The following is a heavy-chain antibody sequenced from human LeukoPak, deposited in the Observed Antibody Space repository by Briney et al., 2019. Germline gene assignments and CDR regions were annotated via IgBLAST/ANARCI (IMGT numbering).Heavy chain of an antibody. CDR1: GFTFSSYA. Sequence: GGSLRLSCAASGFTFSSYAMSWVRQAPGKGLEWVSAISGSGGSTYYADSVKGRFTISRDNSKNMLFLQMNSLRAEDTAVYYCAKYSSGWSCLDYWGQGTLVTVSS. J-gene: IGHJ4*02. CDR3: AKYSSGWSCLDY. D-gene: IGHD6-19*01. CDR2: ISGSGGST. V-gene: IGHV3-23*01.